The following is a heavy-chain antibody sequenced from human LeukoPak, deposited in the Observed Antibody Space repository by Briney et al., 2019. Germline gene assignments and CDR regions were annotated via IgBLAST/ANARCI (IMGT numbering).Heavy chain of an antibody. CDR2: MNPNSGDT. CDR3: ARGLGDYYDTSTYYYAVPAH. J-gene: IGHJ4*02. Sequence: GASVKVSCKASGYTFTTYDITWVRKATGPGLGWMGWMNPNSGDTAYAQKFQGRVAMTRDTSISTAYMELSSLRSEDTGVYYCARGLGDYYDTSTYYYAVPAHWGQGTLVTVSS. V-gene: IGHV1-8*01. D-gene: IGHD3-22*01. CDR1: GYTFTTYD.